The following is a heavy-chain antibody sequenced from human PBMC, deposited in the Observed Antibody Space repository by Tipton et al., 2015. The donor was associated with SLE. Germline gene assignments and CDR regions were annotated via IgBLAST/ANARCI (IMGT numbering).Heavy chain of an antibody. CDR3: AKSTGPTVTIYDY. CDR2: ISYDGSNK. D-gene: IGHD4-17*01. J-gene: IGHJ4*02. Sequence: SLRLSCSGSGFTFGDYAMNWFRQAPGKGLEWVAVISYDGSNKYYADSVKGRFTISRDNSKNTLSLQMDSLRDYDTAVYYCAKSTGPTVTIYDYWGQGTLVTVSS. CDR1: GFTFGDYA. V-gene: IGHV3-30*04.